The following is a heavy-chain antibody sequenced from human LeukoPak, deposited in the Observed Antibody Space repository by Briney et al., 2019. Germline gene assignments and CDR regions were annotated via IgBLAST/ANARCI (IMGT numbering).Heavy chain of an antibody. CDR3: TTGAGSGWDSFDY. D-gene: IGHD6-19*01. Sequence: PGGSLRLSCAASGFTFSGSSLHWVRQASGKGLEWVGRIRSKANSYATAYAASVKGRFTISRDDSKNTAYLQMNSLKTEDTAVYYCTTGAGSGWDSFDYWGQGTLVAVSS. CDR2: IRSKANSYAT. J-gene: IGHJ4*02. CDR1: GFTFSGSS. V-gene: IGHV3-73*01.